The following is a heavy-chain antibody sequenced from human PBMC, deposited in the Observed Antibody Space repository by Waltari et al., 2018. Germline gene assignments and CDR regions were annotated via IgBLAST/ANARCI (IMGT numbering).Heavy chain of an antibody. CDR3: ARNGGSGSYHQAFDI. CDR2: ITPIFGTA. Sequence: QVQLVQSGAEVKKPGSSVKVSCKASGGPFSSYAISWVRQAPGQGLEWMGGITPIFGTANYAQKFQGRVTITTDESTSTAYMELSSLRSEDTAVYYCARNGGSGSYHQAFDIWGQGTMVTVSS. V-gene: IGHV1-69*05. D-gene: IGHD3-10*01. J-gene: IGHJ3*02. CDR1: GGPFSSYA.